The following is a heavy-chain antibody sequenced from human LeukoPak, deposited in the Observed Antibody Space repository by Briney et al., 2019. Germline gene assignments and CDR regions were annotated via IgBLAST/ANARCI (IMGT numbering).Heavy chain of an antibody. Sequence: PGGSLTLSCAASGSAFTNYAMAWVPQAPGKGLECVSALTGGGGTTFYADSVRGQFTISRDNSKNTLYLQMNSLRAEDTAIYYCAKDAGPRWTYSGLFDYWGQGTLVAVSP. CDR2: LTGGGGTT. CDR3: AKDAGPRWTYSGLFDY. D-gene: IGHD1-26*01. J-gene: IGHJ4*02. V-gene: IGHV3-23*01. CDR1: GSAFTNYA.